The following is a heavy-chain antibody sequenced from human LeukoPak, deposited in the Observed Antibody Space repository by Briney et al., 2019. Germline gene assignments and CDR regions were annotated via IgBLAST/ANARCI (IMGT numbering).Heavy chain of an antibody. J-gene: IGHJ4*02. D-gene: IGHD3-22*01. CDR2: IYYSGST. Sequence: SETLSLTCTVSGGSISSGGYYWSWIRQHPGKGLEWIGYIYYSGSTYYNPSLKSRVTISVDTSKNQFSLELSSVTAADTAVYYCASRPRDSSAYSYSYYFDSWGQGTLVTVSS. V-gene: IGHV4-31*03. CDR1: GGSISSGGYY. CDR3: ASRPRDSSAYSYSYYFDS.